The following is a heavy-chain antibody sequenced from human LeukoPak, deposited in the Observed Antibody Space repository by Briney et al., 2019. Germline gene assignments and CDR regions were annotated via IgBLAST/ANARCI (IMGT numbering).Heavy chain of an antibody. V-gene: IGHV4-59*01. CDR1: GGSISSYY. D-gene: IGHD5-12*01. J-gene: IGHJ6*04. CDR2: IYYSGST. Sequence: SETLSLTCTVSGGSISSYYWSWIRQPPGKGLEWIGYIYYSGSTNYNPSLKSRVTISVDTSKNQFSLKLSFVTAADTAVYYCARVATIGRHYYYGMDVWGKGTTVTVSS. CDR3: ARVATIGRHYYYGMDV.